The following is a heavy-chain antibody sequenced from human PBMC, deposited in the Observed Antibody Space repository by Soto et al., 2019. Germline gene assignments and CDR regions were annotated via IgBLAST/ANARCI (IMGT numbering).Heavy chain of an antibody. CDR3: VRAYYDSSGLGYFDC. Sequence: SETLSLTCTVSGGSISSGGYYWSWIRQHPGKGLEWIGYIYYSGSTYYNPSLKSRVTISVDTSKNQFSLKLSSVTAADTAVYYCVRAYYDSSGLGYFDCWGQGTLVTVSS. J-gene: IGHJ4*02. CDR2: IYYSGST. CDR1: GGSISSGGYY. D-gene: IGHD3-22*01. V-gene: IGHV4-31*03.